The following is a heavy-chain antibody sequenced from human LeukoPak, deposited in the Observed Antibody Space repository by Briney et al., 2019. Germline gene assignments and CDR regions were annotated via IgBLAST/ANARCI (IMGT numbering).Heavy chain of an antibody. J-gene: IGHJ5*02. V-gene: IGHV3-23*01. CDR2: ISGSGDST. CDR1: GFTFSRNA. Sequence: GGSLRLSCAASGFTFSRNAMNWVCQAPGKGLEWVSAISGSGDSTYYADSVKGRFTISRDNSKNTLYLQMNSLRAEDTAVYYCAKFAITPHTNWFDPWGQGTLVTVSS. D-gene: IGHD4-23*01. CDR3: AKFAITPHTNWFDP.